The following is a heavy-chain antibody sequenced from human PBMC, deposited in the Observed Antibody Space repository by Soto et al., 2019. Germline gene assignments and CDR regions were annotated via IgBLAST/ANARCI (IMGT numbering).Heavy chain of an antibody. J-gene: IGHJ5*02. CDR1: GGSFSGYY. Sequence: SETLSLICAVYGGSFSGYYWSWIRQPPGKGLERIGEINHSGSTNYNPSLKSRVTISVDTSKNQFSLKLSSVTAADKAVYYCARMGDTVVVPAAIPHHNWFDPWGQGTLVTVSS. CDR3: ARMGDTVVVPAAIPHHNWFDP. V-gene: IGHV4-34*01. D-gene: IGHD2-2*02. CDR2: INHSGST.